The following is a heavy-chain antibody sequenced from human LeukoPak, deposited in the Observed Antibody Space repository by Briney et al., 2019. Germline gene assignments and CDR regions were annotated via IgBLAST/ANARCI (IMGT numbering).Heavy chain of an antibody. CDR2: IYYSGST. J-gene: IGHJ5*02. V-gene: IGHV4-31*03. Sequence: SETLSLTCTVSGGSISSGGYYWSWIRQHPGKGLEWIGYIYYSGSTYYNPSLKSRVTISVDTSKNQFSLKLSSVTAADTAVYYCARDLGATGWFDPWGQGTLVTVSS. D-gene: IGHD1-26*01. CDR1: GGSISSGGYY. CDR3: ARDLGATGWFDP.